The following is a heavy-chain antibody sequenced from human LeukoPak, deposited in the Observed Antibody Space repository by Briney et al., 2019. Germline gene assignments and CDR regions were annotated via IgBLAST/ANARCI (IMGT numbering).Heavy chain of an antibody. J-gene: IGHJ4*02. CDR3: ATRGGGRGIAAAGDFDY. CDR2: VFYSGST. V-gene: IGHV4-39*07. D-gene: IGHD6-13*01. Sequence: SETLSLTCTVSGGSISTSNYYWGWVRQPPGKGLEWIGNVFYSGSTYYSPSLKSRVTISLDTSRNQFSLKVSSVTAADTAVYYCATRGGGRGIAAAGDFDYWGQGILVTVSS. CDR1: GGSISTSNYY.